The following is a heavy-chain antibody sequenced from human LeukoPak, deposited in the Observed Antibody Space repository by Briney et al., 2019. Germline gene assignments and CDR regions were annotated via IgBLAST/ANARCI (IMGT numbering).Heavy chain of an antibody. CDR2: ISWNSRGI. V-gene: IGHV3-9*01. Sequence: GGSLRLSCAASGFTFDKNAMHWVRQAPGKGLEWVSGISWNSRGIAYADSVKGRFTISRDNAKKSLYLEMNSLRSEDTALYYCAKDYVGSGSLNYYMDVWGKGTTVTVSS. J-gene: IGHJ6*03. D-gene: IGHD3-10*01. CDR1: GFTFDKNA. CDR3: AKDYVGSGSLNYYMDV.